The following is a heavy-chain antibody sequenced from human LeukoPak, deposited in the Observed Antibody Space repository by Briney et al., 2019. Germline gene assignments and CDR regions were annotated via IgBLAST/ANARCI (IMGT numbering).Heavy chain of an antibody. CDR3: ARDPIAVAGKFDY. Sequence: ASVKVSCKASGGTFSSYAISWVRQAPGQGLEWMGRIIPIFGTANYAQKFQGRVTITTDESTSTAYVELSSLRSEDTAVYYCARDPIAVAGKFDYWGQGTLVTVSS. D-gene: IGHD6-19*01. J-gene: IGHJ4*02. CDR1: GGTFSSYA. CDR2: IIPIFGTA. V-gene: IGHV1-69*05.